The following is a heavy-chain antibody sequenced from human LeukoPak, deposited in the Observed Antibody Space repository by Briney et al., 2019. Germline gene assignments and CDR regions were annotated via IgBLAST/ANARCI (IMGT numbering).Heavy chain of an antibody. CDR1: GYTFTGYY. J-gene: IGHJ3*02. D-gene: IGHD4-17*01. CDR3: ARDKGDYDAFDI. CDR2: INPNSGGT. Sequence: ASVKVSCKASGYTFTGYYMHWVRQAPGQGLEWMGWINPNSGGTNYAQKFQGRVTMTRDTSISTAYMELRSLRSDDTAVYYCARDKGDYDAFDIWSQGTMVTVSS. V-gene: IGHV1-2*02.